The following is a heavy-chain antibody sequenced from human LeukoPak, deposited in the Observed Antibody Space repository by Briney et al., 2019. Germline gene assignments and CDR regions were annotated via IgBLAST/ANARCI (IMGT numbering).Heavy chain of an antibody. J-gene: IGHJ3*02. D-gene: IGHD5-18*01. CDR2: IYPGDSDT. CDR1: GYSFASYW. CDR3: ARQRGYSYGDLFAFDI. Sequence: GESLKISCKGSGYSFASYWIGWVRQMPGKGLEWMGIIYPGDSDTRYSPSFQGQVTISADKSISTAYLQWSSLKASDTAMYYCARQRGYSYGDLFAFDIWGQGTMVTVSS. V-gene: IGHV5-51*01.